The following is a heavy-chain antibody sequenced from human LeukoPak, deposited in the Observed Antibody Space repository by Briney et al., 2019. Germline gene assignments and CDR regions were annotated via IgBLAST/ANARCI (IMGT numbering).Heavy chain of an antibody. Sequence: KPSETLSLTCTVSGGSINRNYWNWIRQPPRQGMEWIGCMCYSGSTNYNPSLKIRVTISLATSKNQFSLKLSSATAADTAVYYCAYGGDAYKTGYWGQGTLVTVSS. CDR2: MCYSGST. V-gene: IGHV4-59*01. CDR1: GGSINRNY. J-gene: IGHJ4*02. CDR3: AYGGDAYKTGY. D-gene: IGHD5-24*01.